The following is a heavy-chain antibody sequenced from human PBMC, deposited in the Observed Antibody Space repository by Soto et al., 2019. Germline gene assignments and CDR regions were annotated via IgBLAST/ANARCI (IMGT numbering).Heavy chain of an antibody. CDR2: ISSSSSYI. CDR1: GFTFSSYS. Sequence: PGGSLRLSCAASGFTFSSYSMNWVRQAPGKGLEWVSSISSSSSYIYYADSVKGRFTISRDNAKNSLYLQMSSLRAEDTAVYYCAREDQWLVRGIDYWGQGTLVTVSS. D-gene: IGHD6-19*01. J-gene: IGHJ4*02. V-gene: IGHV3-21*01. CDR3: AREDQWLVRGIDY.